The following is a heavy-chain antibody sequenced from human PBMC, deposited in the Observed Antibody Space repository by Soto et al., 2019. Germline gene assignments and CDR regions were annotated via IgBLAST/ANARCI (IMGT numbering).Heavy chain of an antibody. D-gene: IGHD5-12*01. CDR3: ARVEMATITADY. J-gene: IGHJ4*02. Sequence: ETLSLTCTVSGGSISSYYWSWIRQPPGKGLEWIGYIYYSGSTNYNPSLKSRVTISVDTSKNQFSLKLSSVTAADTAVYYCARVEMATITADYWGQGTLVTVSS. CDR1: GGSISSYY. V-gene: IGHV4-59*01. CDR2: IYYSGST.